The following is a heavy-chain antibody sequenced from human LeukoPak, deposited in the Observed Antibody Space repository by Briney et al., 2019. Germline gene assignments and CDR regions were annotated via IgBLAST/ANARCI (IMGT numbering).Heavy chain of an antibody. CDR1: GYTFTGYY. CDR2: INPNSGGT. V-gene: IGHV1-2*06. D-gene: IGHD3-22*01. J-gene: IGHJ3*02. CDR3: ARVGYYDSSGYYLDAFDI. Sequence: ASVKVSCXASGYTFTGYYMHWVRQAPGQGLEWMGRINPNSGGTNYAQKFQGRVTVTRDTSISTAYMELSRLRSDDTAVYYCARVGYYDSSGYYLDAFDIWGQGTMVTVSS.